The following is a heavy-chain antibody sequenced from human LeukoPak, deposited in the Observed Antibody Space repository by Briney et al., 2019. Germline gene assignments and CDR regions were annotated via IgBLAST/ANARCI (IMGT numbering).Heavy chain of an antibody. CDR1: GFTFDSYG. Sequence: GGSLRLSCAASGFTFDSYGMHWVRQAPGKGLEWVAVISYGGSYKYYADSVKGRFTVSRDSSKNTLYLQMNSLRAEDTAVYYCAKDTTLHYFDYWGQGTLVTVSS. CDR3: AKDTTLHYFDY. CDR2: ISYGGSYK. J-gene: IGHJ4*02. V-gene: IGHV3-30*18. D-gene: IGHD1-1*01.